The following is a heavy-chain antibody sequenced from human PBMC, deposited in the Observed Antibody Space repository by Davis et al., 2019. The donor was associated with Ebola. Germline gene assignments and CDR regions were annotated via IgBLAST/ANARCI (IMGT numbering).Heavy chain of an antibody. Sequence: GGSLRLSCAASGFTVSSNYMSWVRQAPGKGLEWVSVIYSGGSTYYADSVKGRFTISRDNSKNTLYLQMNSLRAEDTAVYYCARAFLEWLGAFDIWGQGTMVTVSS. D-gene: IGHD3-3*01. CDR3: ARAFLEWLGAFDI. CDR1: GFTVSSNY. CDR2: IYSGGST. J-gene: IGHJ3*02. V-gene: IGHV3-66*01.